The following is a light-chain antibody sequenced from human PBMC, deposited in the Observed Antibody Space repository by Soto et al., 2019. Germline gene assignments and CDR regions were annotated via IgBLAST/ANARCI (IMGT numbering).Light chain of an antibody. CDR3: QRYRSSARMYT. CDR2: GES. Sequence: ETVLTQSPGTLSLSPGERATLSCRASQSVTNNYFAGYQQKPGQAPRLLIYGESSRATGIPDRFRGSGSGTDFTLTISRLEPEDFAVYYCQRYRSSARMYTFGQGTKLQIK. J-gene: IGKJ2*01. V-gene: IGKV3-20*01. CDR1: QSVTNNY.